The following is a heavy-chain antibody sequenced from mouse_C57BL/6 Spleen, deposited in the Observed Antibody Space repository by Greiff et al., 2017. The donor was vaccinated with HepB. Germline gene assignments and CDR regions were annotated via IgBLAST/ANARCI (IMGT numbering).Heavy chain of an antibody. CDR3: ARTAYYYGSSPFDY. Sequence: QVQLKQSGPELVKPGASVKISCKASGYTFTDYYINWVKQRHGQGLEWIGWIFPGSGSTYYNEKFKGKATLTVDKSSSTAYMLLSSLTSEDSAVYFCARTAYYYGSSPFDYWGQGTTLTVSS. V-gene: IGHV1-75*01. CDR1: GYTFTDYY. CDR2: IFPGSGST. D-gene: IGHD1-1*01. J-gene: IGHJ2*01.